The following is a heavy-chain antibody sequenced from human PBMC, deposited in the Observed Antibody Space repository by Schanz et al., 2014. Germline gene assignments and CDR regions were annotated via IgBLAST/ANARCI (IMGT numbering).Heavy chain of an antibody. CDR3: ARAEINSGYARYYYGMDV. CDR2: IYYSGST. J-gene: IGHJ6*02. Sequence: QVQLQESGPGLVKPSQTLSLTCAVSGDSISGGGYSWSWIRQAPGGGLERIGYIYYSGSTNYNPSLKRRVTISVDTSKNQFSLKLSSVTAADTAVYYCARAEINSGYARYYYGMDVWGQGTTVTVSS. CDR1: GDSISGGGYS. D-gene: IGHD5-12*01. V-gene: IGHV4-30-4*07.